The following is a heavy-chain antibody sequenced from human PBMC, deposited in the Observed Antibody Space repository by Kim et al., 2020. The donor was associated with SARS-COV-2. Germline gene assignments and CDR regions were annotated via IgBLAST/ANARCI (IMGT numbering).Heavy chain of an antibody. CDR3: AREPAGYYYKDY. Sequence: TKFAQQLQGTVTMTRDTSTNTVYMELSSLRSADTAVYYCAREPAGYYYKDYWGQGTLVTVSA. J-gene: IGHJ4*02. D-gene: IGHD3-10*01. CDR2: T. V-gene: IGHV1-46*04.